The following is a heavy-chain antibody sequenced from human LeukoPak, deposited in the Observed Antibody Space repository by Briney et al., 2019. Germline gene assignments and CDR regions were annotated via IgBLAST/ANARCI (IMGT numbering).Heavy chain of an antibody. J-gene: IGHJ3*02. CDR3: ARDEEWLDAFDI. CDR2: IYNTGGT. CDR1: GDSISSYY. V-gene: IGHV4-59*01. Sequence: PSETLSLTCAVSGDSISSYYWSWIRQPPGKGLEWIGYIYNTGGTDYNPSLKSRVTISLDTSKNQFSLKLTSVTAADTAVYYCARDEEWLDAFDIWGQGTMVTVSS. D-gene: IGHD3-3*01.